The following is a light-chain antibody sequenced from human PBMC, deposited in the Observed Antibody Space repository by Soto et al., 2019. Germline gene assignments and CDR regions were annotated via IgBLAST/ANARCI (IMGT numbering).Light chain of an antibody. CDR3: QSYDSSLSVGV. Sequence: QSVLTQPPSVSGAPGQRVPISCTGSSSNIGAGYDVHWYQQLPGTAPKLLIYGNSNRPSGVPDRFSGSKSGTSASLAITGLQAEDEADYYCQSYDSSLSVGVFGGGTKVTVL. V-gene: IGLV1-40*01. CDR1: SSNIGAGYD. CDR2: GNS. J-gene: IGLJ2*01.